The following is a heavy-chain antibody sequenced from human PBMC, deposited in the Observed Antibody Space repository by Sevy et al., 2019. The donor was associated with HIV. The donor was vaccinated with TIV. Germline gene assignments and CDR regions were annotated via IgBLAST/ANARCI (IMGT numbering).Heavy chain of an antibody. V-gene: IGHV3-21*06. CDR1: GFTFSSYS. J-gene: IGHJ4*02. Sequence: GGSLRLSCAASGFTFSSYSMNWVRQAPGKGLEWVSSISGSSIYIYYAESVKGRFIISRDNAKNTLYLQMNSLRADDTAVYYCARGPPDGSYDYFDYWGQGTLVTVSS. CDR3: ARGPPDGSYDYFDY. D-gene: IGHD1-26*01. CDR2: ISGSSIYI.